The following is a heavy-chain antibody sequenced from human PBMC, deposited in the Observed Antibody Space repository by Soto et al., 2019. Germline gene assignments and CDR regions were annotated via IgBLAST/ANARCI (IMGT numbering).Heavy chain of an antibody. CDR2: SGST. V-gene: IGHV4-4*09. CDR3: ASRSVLGYFFDY. CDR1: GGSISSYY. J-gene: IGHJ4*02. D-gene: IGHD3-10*01. Sequence: QVQLQESGPGLVKPSETLSLTCTVSGGSISSYYWSWIRQPPGKGLEWIASGSTNYNPSLKSRVTISVDTSKNQFSLKLSSVTAADTAVYYCASRSVLGYFFDYWGQGTLDTVSS.